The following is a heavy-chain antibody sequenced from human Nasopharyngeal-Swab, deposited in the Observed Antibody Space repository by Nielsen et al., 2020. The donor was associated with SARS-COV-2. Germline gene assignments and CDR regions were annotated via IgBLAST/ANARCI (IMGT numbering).Heavy chain of an antibody. CDR2: ISWHSGDI. J-gene: IGHJ5*02. Sequence: SLKISCAASGFTFDEYAMHWVRQTPGKGLEWVSGISWHSGDIVYTDSVKGRFTISRDNAKNSLYLQMNSLRAEDTAVYYCARGSYCSSTSCYPGWFDPWGQGTLVTVSS. CDR3: ARGSYCSSTSCYPGWFDP. CDR1: GFTFDEYA. D-gene: IGHD2-2*01. V-gene: IGHV3-9*01.